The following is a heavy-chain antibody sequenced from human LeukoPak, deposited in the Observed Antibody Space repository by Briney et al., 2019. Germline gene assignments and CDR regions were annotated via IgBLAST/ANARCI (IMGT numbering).Heavy chain of an antibody. CDR3: AKGEPSGSYYTGWGYFDY. J-gene: IGHJ4*02. Sequence: PGGSLRLSCAASGFTFSSYAMSWVRQAPGKGLEWVSAISGSGGSTYYADSVKGRFAISRDNSKNTLYLQMNSLRAEDTAVYYCAKGEPSGSYYTGWGYFDYWGQGTLVTVSS. D-gene: IGHD1-26*01. CDR1: GFTFSSYA. V-gene: IGHV3-23*01. CDR2: ISGSGGST.